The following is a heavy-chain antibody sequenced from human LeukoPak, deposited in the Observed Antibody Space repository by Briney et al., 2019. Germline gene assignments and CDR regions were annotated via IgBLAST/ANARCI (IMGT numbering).Heavy chain of an antibody. D-gene: IGHD2-15*01. CDR2: IYYTGST. CDR1: GGSISGYY. J-gene: IGHJ3*02. Sequence: SETLSLTCTVSGGSISGYYWSWIRRPPGKGPDWIGYIYYTGSTNYNPSLKSRVTISVDTSKNQFSLKLSSVTAADTAVYYCARERMPNAFDIWGQGTMVTVSS. V-gene: IGHV4-59*01. CDR3: ARERMPNAFDI.